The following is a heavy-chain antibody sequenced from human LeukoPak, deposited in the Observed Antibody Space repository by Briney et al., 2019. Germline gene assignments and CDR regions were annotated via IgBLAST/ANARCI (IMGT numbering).Heavy chain of an antibody. J-gene: IGHJ3*02. CDR1: GYTFTSYY. CDR3: SSGGYCSSTSCYGFAFDI. V-gene: IGHV1-46*03. CDR2: INPSGSST. D-gene: IGHD2-2*01. Sequence: GASVKVSCKASGYTFTSYYMHWVRQAPGQGLEWMGIINPSGSSTSYAQKFQGRVTMTRDTSTSTVYMELSSLRSEDTAVYYCSSGGYCSSTSCYGFAFDIWGQGTMVTVSS.